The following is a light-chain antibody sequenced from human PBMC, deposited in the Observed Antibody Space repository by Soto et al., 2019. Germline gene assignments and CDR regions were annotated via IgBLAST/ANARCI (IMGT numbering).Light chain of an antibody. J-gene: IGLJ2*01. Sequence: QSALTQPASVSGSPGQSITISCTGTSNDIGAYDYVSWYQQHPGKAPKLMIYDVSNRPSGVSNRFSGSKSGNTASLAISGLQAEDEADYYCSSYASTPLRVFGGETKRTVL. CDR2: DVS. CDR1: SNDIGAYDY. V-gene: IGLV2-14*01. CDR3: SSYASTPLRV.